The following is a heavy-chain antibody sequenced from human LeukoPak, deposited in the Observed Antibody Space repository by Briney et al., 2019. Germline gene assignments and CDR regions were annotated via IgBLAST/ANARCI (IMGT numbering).Heavy chain of an antibody. CDR1: GFTFSSSG. CDR2: ISYDGSNK. V-gene: IGHV3-30*03. J-gene: IGHJ5*02. D-gene: IGHD6-19*01. Sequence: GRSLRLSCAASGFTFSSSGMHWVRQAPGKGLEWVAVISYDGSNKYYADSVKGRFTFSRDNSKNTLYLQMNSLRSEDTAVYYCARAQAWDSSDPNWFDPWGQGTLVTVSS. CDR3: ARAQAWDSSDPNWFDP.